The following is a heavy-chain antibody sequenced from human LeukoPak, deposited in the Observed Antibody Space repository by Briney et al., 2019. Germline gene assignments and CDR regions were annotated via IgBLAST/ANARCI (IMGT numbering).Heavy chain of an antibody. CDR3: AKDLRRDRPDY. D-gene: IGHD5-24*01. CDR1: GLTFSSYA. Sequence: VGSLRLPCAASGLTFSSYAILWVHQAPGKGLEWVSAISGTGGSTYYADSVKGRLTISRDNSKNTLYLQTNSLRAEDTSVYYCAKDLRRDRPDYWGQGTLVTVSS. J-gene: IGHJ4*02. V-gene: IGHV3-23*01. CDR2: ISGTGGST.